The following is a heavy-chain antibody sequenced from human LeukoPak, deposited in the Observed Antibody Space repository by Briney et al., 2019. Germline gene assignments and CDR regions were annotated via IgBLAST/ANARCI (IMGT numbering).Heavy chain of an antibody. D-gene: IGHD1-26*01. CDR2: IHNYETTE. V-gene: IGHV3-30*02. J-gene: IGHJ4*02. Sequence: GGSLRLSCTASGFTFSSFGMHWVRQTPGKGLEWVSFIHNYETTEYYADSVKGRFTISRDNSKNTVYLQMNSLRVEDTAVYYCAKDDPTGRYLWGQGTLVTVSS. CDR1: GFTFSSFG. CDR3: AKDDPTGRYL.